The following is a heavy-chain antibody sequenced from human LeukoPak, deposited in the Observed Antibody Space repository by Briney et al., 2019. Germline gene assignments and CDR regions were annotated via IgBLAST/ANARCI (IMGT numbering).Heavy chain of an antibody. V-gene: IGHV3-30*04. D-gene: IGHD6-19*01. Sequence: GGSLRLSCAASGFTFTNYPVHWVRQAPGKGLEWVTVISYDGTTKYYADSVKGRFTISRDNSRNTLYLQMNNLRTEDTAVYYCARGDSSGWGLDYWGLGTLVTVSS. J-gene: IGHJ4*02. CDR1: GFTFTNYP. CDR3: ARGDSSGWGLDY. CDR2: ISYDGTTK.